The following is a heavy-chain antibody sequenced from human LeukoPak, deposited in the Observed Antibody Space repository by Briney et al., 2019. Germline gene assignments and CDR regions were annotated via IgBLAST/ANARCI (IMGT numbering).Heavy chain of an antibody. CDR3: AKDLGIVSGIVVVVAATHDAFDI. J-gene: IGHJ3*02. CDR2: ISGSGGST. Sequence: PGGSLRLSCAASGFTFSSYGMSWVRQAPGKGLEWVSAISGSGGSTYYADSVKGRFTISRDNSKNTLYLQMNSLRAEDTAVYYCAKDLGIVSGIVVVVAATHDAFDIWGQGTMVTVSS. CDR1: GFTFSSYG. V-gene: IGHV3-23*01. D-gene: IGHD2-15*01.